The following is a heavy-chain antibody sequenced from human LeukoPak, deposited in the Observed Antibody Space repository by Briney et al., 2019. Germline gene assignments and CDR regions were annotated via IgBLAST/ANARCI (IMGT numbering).Heavy chain of an antibody. J-gene: IGHJ6*03. CDR1: GFTFSDCY. CDR3: ARDYGYYYMDV. Sequence: GGSLRLSCAASGFTFSDCYMSWIRQAPEKGLEWVSYISSSGSPIYYADSVKGRFTISRDNAKNSLYLQMNSLRAEDTAFYYCARDYGYYYMDVWGKGTTVTVSS. D-gene: IGHD4-17*01. CDR2: ISSSGSPI. V-gene: IGHV3-11*01.